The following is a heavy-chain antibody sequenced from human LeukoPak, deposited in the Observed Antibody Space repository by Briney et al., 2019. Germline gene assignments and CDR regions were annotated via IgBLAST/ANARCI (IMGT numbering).Heavy chain of an antibody. V-gene: IGHV3-53*01. CDR3: ARDRSLTPIYYDSRGGVD. Sequence: GGSLRLSCAASGFTVSSNYMSWVRQAPGKGLEWVSVIYSGGSTYYADSVKGRFTISRDNSKNTLYLQMNSLRAEDTAVYYCARDRSLTPIYYDSRGGVDWGQGTLVTVSS. CDR2: IYSGGST. D-gene: IGHD3-22*01. J-gene: IGHJ4*02. CDR1: GFTVSSNY.